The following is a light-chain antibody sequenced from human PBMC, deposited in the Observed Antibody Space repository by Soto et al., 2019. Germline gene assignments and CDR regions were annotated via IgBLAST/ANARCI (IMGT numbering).Light chain of an antibody. CDR1: QGIITY. V-gene: IGKV1-39*01. J-gene: IGKJ1*01. CDR3: QQSFSSRWT. Sequence: DIQLTQSPSSLSASVGDRVTITCRASQGIITYLNWYQQKPGKAPNLLIYSSSTLQSGVPSRFSGSGSGTDFTLTISSLQPEDFATYYCQQSFSSRWTFGQGTKVAIK. CDR2: SSS.